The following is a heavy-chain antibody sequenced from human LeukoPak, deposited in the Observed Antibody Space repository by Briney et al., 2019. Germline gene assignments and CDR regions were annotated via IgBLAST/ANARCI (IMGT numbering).Heavy chain of an antibody. V-gene: IGHV3-11*01. D-gene: IGHD3-22*01. CDR1: GFTFSDYY. J-gene: IGHJ4*02. CDR2: ISSSGSTI. CDR3: AKSPTYYYDTSGYRYFDY. Sequence: GGSLRLSCAASGFTFSDYYMTWIRQAPGKGLEWVSYISSSGSTIYYADSVKGRFTISRDNAKKSLFLQMNSLRAEDTAVYYCAKSPTYYYDTSGYRYFDYWGQGTLVTVSS.